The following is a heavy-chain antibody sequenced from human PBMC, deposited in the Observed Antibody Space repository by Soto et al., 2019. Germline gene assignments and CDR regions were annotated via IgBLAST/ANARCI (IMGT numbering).Heavy chain of an antibody. CDR2: IYYSGST. CDR3: SRGSLEWPQIDY. J-gene: IGHJ4*02. V-gene: IGHV4-59*01. CDR1: GAYISSYY. D-gene: IGHD3-3*01. Sequence: SETLSLTCTVTGAYISSYYCSWIRQPPGKGLEWIGYIYYSGSTNYNPSLKSRVTISVDTSKNQFSLKLSSVTAADTAVYYCSRGSLEWPQIDYWGQGTLVTVSS.